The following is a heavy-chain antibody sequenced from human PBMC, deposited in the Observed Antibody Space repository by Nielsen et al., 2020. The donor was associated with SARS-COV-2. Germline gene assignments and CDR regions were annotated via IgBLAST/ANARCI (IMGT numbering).Heavy chain of an antibody. V-gene: IGHV3-30*18. CDR2: ISYDGSNK. Sequence: GESLKISCSASGFTFSSYCMHWVRQAPGKGLEWVAVISYDGSNKYYADSVKGRFTISRDNSKNTLYLQMNSLRAEDTAVYYCSKAYYFDYWGQGTLVTVSS. CDR3: SKAYYFDY. CDR1: GFTFSSYC. J-gene: IGHJ4*02.